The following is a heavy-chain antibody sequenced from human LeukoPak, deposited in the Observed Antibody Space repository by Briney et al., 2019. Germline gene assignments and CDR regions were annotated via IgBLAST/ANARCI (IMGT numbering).Heavy chain of an antibody. CDR2: IWYDGSNK. V-gene: IGHV3-33*01. Sequence: GGSLRLSCEASGLIFSSYGMHWVRQAPGKGLEWVAVIWYDGSNKYYANSVKGRFTISRDNSKNTLYLRMNSLRAEDTAVYYCARDKWRENYDSSGYYDYWGQGTLVTVSS. J-gene: IGHJ4*02. CDR3: ARDKWRENYDSSGYYDY. CDR1: GLIFSSYG. D-gene: IGHD3-22*01.